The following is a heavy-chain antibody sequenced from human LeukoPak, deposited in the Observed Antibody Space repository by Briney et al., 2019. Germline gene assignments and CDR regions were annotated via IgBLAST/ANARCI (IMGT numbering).Heavy chain of an antibody. CDR3: ARALTTLTYEGY. CDR1: GFTFSNYW. J-gene: IGHJ4*02. V-gene: IGHV3-7*01. Sequence: PGGSLRLSCAASGFTFSNYWMTWVRQAPGKGLEWVANIKEDGSRKNYVDSVKGRFTVSRDNAKDSLYLQMNSLRAEDTAVYYCARALTTLTYEGYWGQGTLVTVSS. D-gene: IGHD1-1*01. CDR2: IKEDGSRK.